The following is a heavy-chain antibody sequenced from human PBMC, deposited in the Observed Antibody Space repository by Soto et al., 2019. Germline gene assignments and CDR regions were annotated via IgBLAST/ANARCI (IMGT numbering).Heavy chain of an antibody. Sequence: ASVKVSCKASGYIFTNYDINWVRQATGQGLEYLGWINPNSGNTGYVQKFQGRVTMTRNTSINTAYMELNSLRSEDTAVYYCARGKIIGPWGQGTLVTVSS. D-gene: IGHD3-3*01. V-gene: IGHV1-8*01. CDR3: ARGKIIGP. J-gene: IGHJ5*02. CDR2: INPNSGNT. CDR1: GYIFTNYD.